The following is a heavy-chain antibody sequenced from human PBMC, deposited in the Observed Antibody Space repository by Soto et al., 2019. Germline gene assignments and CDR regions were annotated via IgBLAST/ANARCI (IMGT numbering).Heavy chain of an antibody. CDR3: AKDQGLGEKLDAFDI. V-gene: IGHV3-30*18. J-gene: IGHJ3*02. CDR2: ISYDGSNK. Sequence: GGSLRLSCAASGFTFSSYGMHWVRQAPGKGLEWVAVISYDGSNKYYADSVKGRFTISRDNSKNTLYLQMNSLRAEDTAVYYCAKDQGLGEKLDAFDIWGQGTMVTVSS. D-gene: IGHD1-26*01. CDR1: GFTFSSYG.